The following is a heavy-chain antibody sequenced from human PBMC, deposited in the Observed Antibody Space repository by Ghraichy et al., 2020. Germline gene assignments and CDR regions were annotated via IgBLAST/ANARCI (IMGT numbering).Heavy chain of an antibody. CDR2: IYYSGST. Sequence: SETLSLTCTVSGGSISSYYWSWIRQPPGKGLEWIGYIYYSGSTNQNPSLQSRVTISVDTSKNQFSLKLSSVTATDTAVYYCARHQTLPGAFDIWGQGTMVTVSS. J-gene: IGHJ3*02. CDR1: GGSISSYY. V-gene: IGHV4-59*08. CDR3: ARHQTLPGAFDI.